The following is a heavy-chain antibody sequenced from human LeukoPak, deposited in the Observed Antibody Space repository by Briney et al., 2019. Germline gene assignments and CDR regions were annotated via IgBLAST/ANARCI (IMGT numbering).Heavy chain of an antibody. Sequence: GASVKVSCKASGYTFTSYGISWVRQAPGQGLEWMGWISAYNGNTNYAQKLQGRVTMTTDTSTSTAYMELRSLRSDDTAVYYCAREQAARLLGTRYFDWFWFDPWGQGTLVTVSS. CDR3: AREQAARLLGTRYFDWFWFDP. D-gene: IGHD3-9*01. J-gene: IGHJ5*02. CDR2: ISAYNGNT. CDR1: GYTFTSYG. V-gene: IGHV1-18*01.